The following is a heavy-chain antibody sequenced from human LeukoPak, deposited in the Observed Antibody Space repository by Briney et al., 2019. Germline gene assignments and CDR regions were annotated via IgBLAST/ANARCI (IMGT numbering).Heavy chain of an antibody. D-gene: IGHD3-16*01. J-gene: IGHJ4*02. CDR2: ISYRGIST. Sequence: GGSLRLSCAASGFTFSTYAVSWVRQAPGKGLEWVSGISYRGISTYYADSVKGRFTISRDNSKNTLYLQMNSLRAEDTAVYYCATDRTLGYWGQGTLVTVSS. V-gene: IGHV3-23*01. CDR3: ATDRTLGY. CDR1: GFTFSTYA.